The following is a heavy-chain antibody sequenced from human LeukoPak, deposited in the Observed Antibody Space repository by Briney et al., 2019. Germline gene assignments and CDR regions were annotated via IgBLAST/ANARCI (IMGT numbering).Heavy chain of an antibody. CDR1: GYTFTSYY. Sequence: ASVKVSCKASGYTFTSYYMHWVRQAPGQGLEWMGIINPSGGSTSYAQKFQGRVTMTRDTSTSTVCMELSSLRSEDTAVYYCARDGGGILTGFESRWFDPWGQGTLVTVSS. V-gene: IGHV1-46*01. CDR3: ARDGGGILTGFESRWFDP. D-gene: IGHD3-9*01. J-gene: IGHJ5*02. CDR2: INPSGGST.